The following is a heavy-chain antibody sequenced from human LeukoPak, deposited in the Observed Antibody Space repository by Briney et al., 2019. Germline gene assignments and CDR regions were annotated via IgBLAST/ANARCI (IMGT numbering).Heavy chain of an antibody. Sequence: GGSLRLSCAASGFTFSDYYMSWIRQAPGKGLEWVSGINWNGGSTGYADSVKGRFTISRDNAKNSLYLQMNSLRAEDTALYYCARARAAAGFDYWGQGTLVTVSS. CDR3: ARARAAAGFDY. CDR1: GFTFSDYY. J-gene: IGHJ4*02. V-gene: IGHV3-20*04. CDR2: INWNGGST. D-gene: IGHD6-13*01.